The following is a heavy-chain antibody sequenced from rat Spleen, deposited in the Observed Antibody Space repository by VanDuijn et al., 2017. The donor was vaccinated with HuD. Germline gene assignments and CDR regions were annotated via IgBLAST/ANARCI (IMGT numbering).Heavy chain of an antibody. V-gene: IGHV5-22*01. CDR2: ISYEGSNT. CDR1: GFTLSDHF. J-gene: IGHJ2*01. Sequence: EVQLVESDGGLVQPGRSLKLSCAASGFTLSDHFMAWVRQAPTKGLEWVASISYEGSNTYYGDSVKGRFTISRDNAKSTLSLQMDSLRSEDTATYYCARRHYGYTDYFDYWGQGVMVTVSS. D-gene: IGHD1-9*01. CDR3: ARRHYGYTDYFDY.